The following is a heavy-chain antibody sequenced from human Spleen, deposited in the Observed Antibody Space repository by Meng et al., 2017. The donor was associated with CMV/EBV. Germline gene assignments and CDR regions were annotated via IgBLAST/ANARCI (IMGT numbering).Heavy chain of an antibody. Sequence: ITNGDYSWSWIRQSPGKGLDWVGYIHYTGNTYYNPSLKSRLTISVDTSKSHFSLKLRSVTAADTAVYYCARTPRITVFGVPSPSWFDPWGPGTLVTVSS. D-gene: IGHD3-3*01. J-gene: IGHJ5*02. CDR1: ITNGDYS. CDR3: ARTPRITVFGVPSPSWFDP. V-gene: IGHV4-30-4*01. CDR2: IHYTGNT.